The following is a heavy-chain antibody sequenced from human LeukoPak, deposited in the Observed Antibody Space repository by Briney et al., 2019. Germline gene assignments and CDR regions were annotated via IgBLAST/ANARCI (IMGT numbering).Heavy chain of an antibody. V-gene: IGHV3-21*03. CDR3: ARDRGYSTFDY. CDR1: GFTFSSYS. D-gene: IGHD4-23*01. CDR2: ISSYSSYK. J-gene: IGHJ4*02. Sequence: GGSLRLSCAASGFTFSSYSMNWVRQAPGKGLEWVSSISSYSSYKDYADSVKGRFTISRDNAKKSLYLQMNTLRVDDTAVYYCARDRGYSTFDYWGQGTLVTVSS.